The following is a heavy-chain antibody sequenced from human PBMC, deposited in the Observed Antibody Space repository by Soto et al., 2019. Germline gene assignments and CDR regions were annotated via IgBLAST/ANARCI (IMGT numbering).Heavy chain of an antibody. CDR1: GGSISNSPYY. CDR2: IYYNGNT. Sequence: QLQLQESGPGLVKPSETLSLTCTVSGGSISNSPYYWAWIRQPPGKGLQWIGNIYYNGNTFYNPSLRSRVTISIDTSKSQFALWLSSVTASDTAVYYCARHGPLTNNWNQLNCWGQGTLVTVSS. CDR3: ARHGPLTNNWNQLNC. V-gene: IGHV4-39*01. J-gene: IGHJ4*02. D-gene: IGHD1-1*01.